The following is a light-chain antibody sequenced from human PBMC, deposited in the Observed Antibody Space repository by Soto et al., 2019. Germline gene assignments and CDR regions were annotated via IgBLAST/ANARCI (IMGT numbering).Light chain of an antibody. CDR1: QSLDSSY. J-gene: IGKJ1*01. CDR2: AAS. CDR3: QQRDIWPWT. Sequence: ESVLTQSPATLSLSPGERATLSCRASQSLDSSYIVWYQQKSGQAPRLLIYAASSRASGIPDRFSGSGSGTDFTLTISSLEPEDFAVYYCQQRDIWPWTFGQGTKVDIK. V-gene: IGKV3D-20*02.